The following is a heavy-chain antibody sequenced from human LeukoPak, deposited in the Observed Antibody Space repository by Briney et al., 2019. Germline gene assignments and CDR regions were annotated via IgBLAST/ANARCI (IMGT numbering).Heavy chain of an antibody. CDR3: ARLYDSSGPAFDI. D-gene: IGHD3-22*01. CDR2: IYYTGNT. Sequence: SETLSLTCTVSGVSISSSNSYWGWIRQPPGKGLEWIGSIYYTGNTYYNASLKSRVTISIDTSKNQFSLKLSSVTAADTAVYYCARLYDSSGPAFDIWGQGTMVTVSS. CDR1: GVSISSSNSY. V-gene: IGHV4-39*07. J-gene: IGHJ3*02.